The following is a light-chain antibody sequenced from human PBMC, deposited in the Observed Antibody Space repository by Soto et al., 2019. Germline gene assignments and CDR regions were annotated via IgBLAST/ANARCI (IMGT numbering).Light chain of an antibody. CDR3: GADHEV. Sequence: QSVLTQPPSASASLGASVTLTCTLSSGYSNYKVDWYQQRPGKGPRFVMRVGTGGIVGSKGDGIPDRFSVLGSGLNRYLTIKNIQEEDESDYHCGADHEVFGGGTKLTVL. V-gene: IGLV9-49*01. J-gene: IGLJ2*01. CDR2: VGTGGIVG. CDR1: SGYSNYK.